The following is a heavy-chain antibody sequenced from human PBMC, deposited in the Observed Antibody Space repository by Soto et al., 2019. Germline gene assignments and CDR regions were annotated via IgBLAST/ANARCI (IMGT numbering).Heavy chain of an antibody. CDR3: ARSRDGYNFFVDC. CDR1: GFTFSSHW. J-gene: IGHJ4*02. Sequence: EVQLVESVAGVAQPGWPLRRAVAASGFTFSSHWIHWVRQAPGKGLVWVSRINGDGSSTGYADSVKGLFPISRDNAKNTLHLQTNSLRVEDTAVYCSARSRDGYNFFVDCWGQGALVTVSS. V-gene: IGHV3-74*01. D-gene: IGHD5-12*01. CDR2: INGDGSST.